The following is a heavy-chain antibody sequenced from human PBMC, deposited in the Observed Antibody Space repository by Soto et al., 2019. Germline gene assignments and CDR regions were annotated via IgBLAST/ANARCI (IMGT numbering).Heavy chain of an antibody. CDR1: GFTFGDYA. D-gene: IGHD3-9*01. V-gene: IGHV3-49*03. J-gene: IGHJ4*02. Sequence: GGSLRLSCTASGFTFGDYAMSWFRQAPGKGLEWVGFIRSKAYGGTTEYAASVKGRFTISRDDSKSIAYLQMNSLKTEDTAVYYCTGDFDWLSPQGNYFDYWGQGTLVTVSS. CDR3: TGDFDWLSPQGNYFDY. CDR2: IRSKAYGGTT.